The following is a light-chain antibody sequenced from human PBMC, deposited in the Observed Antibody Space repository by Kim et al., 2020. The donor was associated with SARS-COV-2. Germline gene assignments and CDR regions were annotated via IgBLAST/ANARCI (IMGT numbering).Light chain of an antibody. CDR3: QQSYTIPLFT. Sequence: SVGDRVTIPCRSSQSISNYLNWYQKKPGKAPKLLIYAASNLQRGVPSRFIGRGSGTDFTLTIVSLQPEDFATYYCQQSYTIPLFTFGPGTKVDIK. CDR1: QSISNY. J-gene: IGKJ3*01. CDR2: AAS. V-gene: IGKV1-39*01.